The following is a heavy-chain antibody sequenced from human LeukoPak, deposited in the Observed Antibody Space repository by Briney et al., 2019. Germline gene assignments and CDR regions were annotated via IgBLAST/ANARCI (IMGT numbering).Heavy chain of an antibody. CDR1: GGSAISTNW. J-gene: IGHJ4*02. V-gene: IGHV4-4*02. CDR2: VHLDGRT. CDR3: ARQLRGEAVAGHLQPFDY. D-gene: IGHD6-19*01. Sequence: SGTLSLTCGVSGGSAISTNWWTWVRQPPGKGLEWIGEVHLDGRTNYNPSLGSRVTISVDTSKNQFSLKLSSVTAADTAVYFCARQLRGEAVAGHLQPFDYWGQGTLVTVSS.